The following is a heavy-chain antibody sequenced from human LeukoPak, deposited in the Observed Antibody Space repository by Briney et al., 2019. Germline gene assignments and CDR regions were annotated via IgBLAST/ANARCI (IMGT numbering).Heavy chain of an antibody. J-gene: IGHJ4*02. V-gene: IGHV3-74*01. CDR2: INSDGSST. CDR1: GFTFSRYW. D-gene: IGHD6-19*01. CDR3: ARGSGWYMY. Sequence: GGSLRLSCAASGFTFSRYWMHWVRQAPGKGLVWVSRINSDGSSTGYADSVKGRFTISRDNAKNSLYLQMNSLRAEDTAVYYCARGSGWYMYWGQGTLVTVSA.